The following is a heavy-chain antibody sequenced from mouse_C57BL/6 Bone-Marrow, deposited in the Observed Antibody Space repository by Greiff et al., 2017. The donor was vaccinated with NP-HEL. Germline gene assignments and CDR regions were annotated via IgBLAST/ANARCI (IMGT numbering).Heavy chain of an antibody. V-gene: IGHV5-17*01. J-gene: IGHJ4*01. CDR3: AEGRAMDY. Sequence: EVKVVESGGGLVKPGGSLKLSCAASGFTFSDYGMHWVRQAPEKGLEWVAYISSGSSTIYYADTVKGRFTISRDNAKNTLFLQMTSLRCEDTSMYYCAEGRAMDYWGQGTSVTVSS. CDR2: ISSGSSTI. CDR1: GFTFSDYG.